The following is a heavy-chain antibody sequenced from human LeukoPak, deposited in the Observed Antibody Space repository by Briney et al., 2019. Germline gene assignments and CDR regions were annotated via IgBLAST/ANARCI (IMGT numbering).Heavy chain of an antibody. CDR3: AKDLWAMTFGDY. Sequence: GGSLRLSCAASGFTFSSYAMSWVRQAPGKGLEWVSAISGSGGSTYYADSVKGRFTISRDNSKNTLYLQMNSLGAEDTAVYYCAKDLWAMTFGDYWGQGTLVTVSS. D-gene: IGHD3/OR15-3a*01. CDR2: ISGSGGST. CDR1: GFTFSSYA. V-gene: IGHV3-23*01. J-gene: IGHJ4*02.